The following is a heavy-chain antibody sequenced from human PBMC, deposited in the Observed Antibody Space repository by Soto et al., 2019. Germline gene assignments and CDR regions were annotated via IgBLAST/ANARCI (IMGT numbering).Heavy chain of an antibody. D-gene: IGHD3-3*02. CDR3: ARDTGACLRLAPGILEY. J-gene: IGHJ4*02. CDR2: INADNGDS. CDR1: GYAFTSYT. Sequence: QVQLVQSGAEVKKPGASVKVSCNPSGYAFTSYTMHWVRQAPGQGLEWMGWINADNGDSKYSQKFQGRVTITRDTCASIAYMELSSLISAGTAVSDCARDTGACLRLAPGILEYGGQGPRVPVSS. V-gene: IGHV1-3*01.